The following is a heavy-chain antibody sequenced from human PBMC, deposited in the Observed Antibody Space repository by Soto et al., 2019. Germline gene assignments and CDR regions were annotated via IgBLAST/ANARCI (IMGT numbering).Heavy chain of an antibody. D-gene: IGHD3-9*01. CDR1: GFTFSSYN. Sequence: GGSLRLSCAASGFTFSSYNMNWVRQAPGKGLEWVSSISSSSIYIYYATSLKGRFTISRDNAKNSLYLQMNSLRAEDTAVYYCARAADILTSDAFDIWGQGTMVTVSS. V-gene: IGHV3-21*04. J-gene: IGHJ3*02. CDR3: ARAADILTSDAFDI. CDR2: ISSSSIYI.